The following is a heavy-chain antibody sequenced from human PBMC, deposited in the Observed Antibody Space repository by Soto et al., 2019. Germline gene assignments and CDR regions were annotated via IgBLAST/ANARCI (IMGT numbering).Heavy chain of an antibody. CDR2: IDPSSGIT. J-gene: IGHJ4*02. Sequence: QVQLVQSRAEVKKPGASVRVSCKASGYTFTTYHVHWVRQAPGQGPEWMGIIDPSSGITDYTQKFQDRVTMTRDTSTSVVYMELRSLRSEDTATYYCAREFTGTNFFDYWGQGTLLTVSP. V-gene: IGHV1-46*01. CDR3: AREFTGTNFFDY. D-gene: IGHD1-1*01. CDR1: GYTFTTYH.